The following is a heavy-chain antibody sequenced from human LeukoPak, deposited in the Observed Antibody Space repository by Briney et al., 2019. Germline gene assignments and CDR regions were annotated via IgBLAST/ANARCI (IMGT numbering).Heavy chain of an antibody. Sequence: SEDLSLTCTVSGAFISSYYWSWIRQPAGKGLEWIGRIYTSGSTNYNPSLKSRVTMSVDTSKTQFSLKLTSVTAADTAVYYCARGSKRVDYWGQGTLVTVSS. CDR1: GAFISSYY. CDR3: ARGSKRVDY. CDR2: IYTSGST. V-gene: IGHV4-4*07. J-gene: IGHJ4*02.